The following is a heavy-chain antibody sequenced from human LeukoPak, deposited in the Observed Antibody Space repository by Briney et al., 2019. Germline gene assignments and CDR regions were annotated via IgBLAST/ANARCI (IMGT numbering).Heavy chain of an antibody. CDR1: GFTVSSNY. Sequence: GGSLRLSRAASGFTVSSNYMSWVRQAPGKGPEWVSVIYSGGSTYYADSVKGRFTISRDNSKNTLYLQMNSLRAEDTAVYYCARSTLWFGADYWGQGTLVTVSS. V-gene: IGHV3-53*01. D-gene: IGHD3-10*01. CDR3: ARSTLWFGADY. CDR2: IYSGGST. J-gene: IGHJ4*02.